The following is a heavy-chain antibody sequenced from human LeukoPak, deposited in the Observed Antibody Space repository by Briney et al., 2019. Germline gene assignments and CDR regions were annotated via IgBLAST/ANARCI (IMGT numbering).Heavy chain of an antibody. D-gene: IGHD1-26*01. J-gene: IGHJ4*02. V-gene: IGHV3-30*04. CDR3: ARGGATRGRFEN. CDR2: ISYDGSNK. Sequence: GGSLRLSCAASGFTFSSYAMHWVRQAPGKGLEWVAVISYDGSNKYYADSVKGRFTISRGNSRNTLYLQMNSLRAEDTAVYYCARGGATRGRFENWGQGTLVTVSS. CDR1: GFTFSSYA.